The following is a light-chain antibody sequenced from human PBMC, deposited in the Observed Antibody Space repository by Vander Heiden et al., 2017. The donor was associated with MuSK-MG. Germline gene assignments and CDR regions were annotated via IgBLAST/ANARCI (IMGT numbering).Light chain of an antibody. CDR2: AAS. V-gene: IGKV1-9*01. CDR3: QLPNTDHPGST. Sequence: DIQLTQSPSFLSASVGDRVSITCRPSQGISTYLAWYKQQAGKAPKLLIYAASTLQGGVKSRFSGSGDGTEVTLTISSRQPEDFETYYCQLPNTDHPGSTFGQGTKMEIK. CDR1: QGISTY. J-gene: IGKJ2*01.